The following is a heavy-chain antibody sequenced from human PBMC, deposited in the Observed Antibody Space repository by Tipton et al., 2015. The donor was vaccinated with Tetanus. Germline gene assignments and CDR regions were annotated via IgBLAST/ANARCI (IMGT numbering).Heavy chain of an antibody. Sequence: TLSLTCTVSGDSISSGDFYWSWIRQHPGKGLEWIGYIYFTGTTYYNPSLESRLTISIDTSKNQFSLELTSVTAADTAVYYFARDSYYSSRWSFADYWGQGTLVTVSS. CDR2: IYFTGTT. CDR1: GDSISSGDFY. CDR3: ARDSYYSSRWSFADY. D-gene: IGHD3-22*01. V-gene: IGHV4-30-4*08. J-gene: IGHJ4*02.